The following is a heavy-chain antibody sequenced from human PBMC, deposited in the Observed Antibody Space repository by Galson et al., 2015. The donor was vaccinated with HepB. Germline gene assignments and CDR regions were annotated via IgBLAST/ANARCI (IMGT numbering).Heavy chain of an antibody. D-gene: IGHD2/OR15-2a*01. J-gene: IGHJ3*01. CDR1: GFSFSAYG. CDR2: MSNSGTFI. V-gene: IGHV3-33*01. Sequence: SLRLSCAASGFSFSAYGMHWVRQTPGKGLEWVAVMSNSGTFIRYADSMEGRFTISRDNPKNILYLQMNSLRAEDTAIYYCARDDEVADPFSHGFDLWGQGTTVAVSS. CDR3: ARDDEVADPFSHGFDL.